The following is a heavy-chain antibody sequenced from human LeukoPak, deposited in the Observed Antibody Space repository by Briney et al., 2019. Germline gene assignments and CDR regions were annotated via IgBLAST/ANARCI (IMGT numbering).Heavy chain of an antibody. CDR2: IKSKTDGGTT. D-gene: IGHD3-3*01. V-gene: IGHV3-15*01. CDR1: GFTFRNAW. CDR3: TTGANYDLDDY. Sequence: GGSLRLSCAASGFTFRNAWMSWVRQAPGKGLEWVGRIKSKTDGGTTDYAAPVKGRFTISRDDSKNTLYLQMNSLKTEDTAVYYCTTGANYDLDDYWGQGTLVTVSS. J-gene: IGHJ4*02.